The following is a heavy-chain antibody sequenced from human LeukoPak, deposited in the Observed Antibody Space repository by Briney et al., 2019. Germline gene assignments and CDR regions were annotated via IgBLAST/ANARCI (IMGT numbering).Heavy chain of an antibody. Sequence: SETLSLPCTVSGGSISSYYGSGIRQPPGKALEGIGYIYYSGSANYNAFLKSRVTISVDTYKKQFSLKLSSVTAADTAVYYCARLRNYGSGNYYNDFWGQGALVTVSS. CDR2: IYYSGSA. CDR3: ARLRNYGSGNYYNDF. V-gene: IGHV4-59*08. D-gene: IGHD3-10*01. J-gene: IGHJ4*02. CDR1: GGSISSYY.